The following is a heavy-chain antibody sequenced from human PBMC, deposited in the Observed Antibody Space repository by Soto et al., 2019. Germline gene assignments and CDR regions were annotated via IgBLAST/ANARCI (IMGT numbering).Heavy chain of an antibody. CDR3: AREYYGSGSYKDYYYMDV. J-gene: IGHJ6*03. CDR2: ISAYNGNT. Sequence: ASVKVSCKASGYTFTSYGISWVRQAPGQGLEWMGWISAYNGNTNYAQKLQGRVTMTTDTSTSTASMELRSLRSDDTAVYYCAREYYGSGSYKDYYYMDVWGKGTTVTVSS. D-gene: IGHD3-10*01. V-gene: IGHV1-18*01. CDR1: GYTFTSYG.